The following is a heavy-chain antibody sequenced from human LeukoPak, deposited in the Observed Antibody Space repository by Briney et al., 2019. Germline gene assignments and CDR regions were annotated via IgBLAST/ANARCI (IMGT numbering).Heavy chain of an antibody. CDR2: IKQDGSEK. CDR1: GFTFSTYW. D-gene: IGHD3-3*01. Sequence: GGSLRLSCAASGFTFSTYWMTWIRQAPGKGLECVANIKQDGSEKYYVDSVKGRFTISTDNAKNSLFLQMNSLRAEDTAVYYCARGSGWDLAYWGQGTLVTVSS. J-gene: IGHJ4*02. CDR3: ARGSGWDLAY. V-gene: IGHV3-7*01.